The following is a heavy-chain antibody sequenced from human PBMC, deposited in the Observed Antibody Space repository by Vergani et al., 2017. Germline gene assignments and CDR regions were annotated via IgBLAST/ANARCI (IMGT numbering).Heavy chain of an antibody. V-gene: IGHV4-34*01. CDR2: INHSGSS. CDR1: GGSFSGYF. D-gene: IGHD1-26*01. Sequence: QVQLQQWGVGLLKPSETLSLTCAVYGGSFSGYFWSWIRQSPGKGLEWIGEINHSGSSNYNPSLKSRVTISVDRSKNQYSLKLRSVTVADTAVYYCARGHVGSYQYYYY. CDR3: ARGHVGSYQYYYY. J-gene: IGHJ6*01.